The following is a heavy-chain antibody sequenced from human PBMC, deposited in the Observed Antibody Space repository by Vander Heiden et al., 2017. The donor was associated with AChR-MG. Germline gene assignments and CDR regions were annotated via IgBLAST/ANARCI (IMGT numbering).Heavy chain of an antibody. CDR3: ARGAEIYSSSSGDYFDY. Sequence: QVQLVESGGGVVQPGRSLRLYCAASGFTFSSYAMHWVRQAPGKGLEWVAVISYDGSNKYYADSVKGRFTISRDNSKNTLYLQMNSLRAEDTAVYYCARGAEIYSSSSGDYFDYWGQGTLVTVSS. CDR2: ISYDGSNK. D-gene: IGHD6-6*01. CDR1: GFTFSSYA. J-gene: IGHJ4*02. V-gene: IGHV3-30-3*01.